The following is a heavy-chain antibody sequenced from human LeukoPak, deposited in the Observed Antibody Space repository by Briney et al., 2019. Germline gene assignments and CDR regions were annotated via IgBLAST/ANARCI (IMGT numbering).Heavy chain of an antibody. CDR3: ASYGSGSQIYYYYGMDV. D-gene: IGHD3-10*01. Sequence: GGSLRLSCAASGFTFSDYYMSWIRQAPGKGLEWVSYISSSGSTIYYADSVKGRFTISRDNAKNSLYLQMNSLRAEDTAVYYCASYGSGSQIYYYYGMDVWGQGTTVTVSS. V-gene: IGHV3-11*04. CDR2: ISSSGSTI. J-gene: IGHJ6*02. CDR1: GFTFSDYY.